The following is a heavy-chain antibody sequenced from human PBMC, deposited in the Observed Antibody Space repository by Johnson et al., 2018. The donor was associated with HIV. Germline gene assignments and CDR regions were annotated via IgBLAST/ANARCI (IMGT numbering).Heavy chain of an antibody. CDR2: ISYDGSNK. Sequence: QVQLVESGGGVVQPGRSLRLSCAASGFTFSTYALHWVRQAPGKGLEWVAVISYDGSNKYYADSVKGRFTISRDNSTNTLYLQMNSLRAEDTAVYYCARVRRSGTYYVDAFDIWGQGTMVTVSS. D-gene: IGHD1-26*01. CDR1: GFTFSTYA. V-gene: IGHV3-30*04. CDR3: ARVRRSGTYYVDAFDI. J-gene: IGHJ3*02.